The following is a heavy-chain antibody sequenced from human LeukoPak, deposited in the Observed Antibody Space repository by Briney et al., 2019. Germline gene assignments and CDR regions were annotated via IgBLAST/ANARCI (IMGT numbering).Heavy chain of an antibody. CDR2: IRTEAYDGAT. CDR1: GFTFGDYA. V-gene: IGHV3-49*04. J-gene: IGHJ6*03. Sequence: GGSLRLFCAASGFTFGDYAMSWVRQAPGKGLEWVGFIRTEAYDGATDYGASVKGRFTISRDDSKNIAYLQMNSLNTEDTAVYYCTRTFGYYYFYMDVGAKETTVIVSS. D-gene: IGHD3-16*01. CDR3: TRTFGYYYFYMDV.